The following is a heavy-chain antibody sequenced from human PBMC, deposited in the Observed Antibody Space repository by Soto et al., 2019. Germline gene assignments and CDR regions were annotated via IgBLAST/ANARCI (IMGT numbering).Heavy chain of an antibody. D-gene: IGHD2-8*02. CDR2: LDWDDDK. CDR3: ARIAYWTVDY. V-gene: IGHV2-70*11. Sequence: SGPTLVNPTETLTLNFPLSAFSLSTSGLCVSWIRQPPGKALEWLARLDWDDDKYYSTSLKTRLTISKDTSKNQVVLTMTNRDPVDTATYYCARIAYWTVDYWGQGTLVTVS. CDR1: AFSLSTSGLC. J-gene: IGHJ4*02.